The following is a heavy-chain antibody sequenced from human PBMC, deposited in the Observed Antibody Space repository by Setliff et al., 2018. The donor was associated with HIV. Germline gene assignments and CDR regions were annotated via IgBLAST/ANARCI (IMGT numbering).Heavy chain of an antibody. V-gene: IGHV1-46*01. CDR2: INPSSGST. Sequence: ASVKVSCKASGYTLTSYDISWVRQAPGQGLEWMGIINPSSGSTTYAQKFQGRVTMTRDTSANIVYMDLRNLRSEDTAVYYCARNQGDSSGWYAGDYWGHGTLVTVSS. CDR3: ARNQGDSSGWYAGDY. J-gene: IGHJ4*01. D-gene: IGHD6-19*01. CDR1: GYTLTSYD.